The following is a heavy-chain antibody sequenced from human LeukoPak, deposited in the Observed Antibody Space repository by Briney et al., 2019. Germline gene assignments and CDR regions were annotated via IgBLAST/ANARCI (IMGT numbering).Heavy chain of an antibody. CDR1: GFTFSSYA. CDR2: ISGSGGST. J-gene: IGHJ3*02. CDR3: AKGKFSSGWTDAFDI. D-gene: IGHD6-19*01. Sequence: GGSLRLSCAASGFTFSSYAMSWVRQAPRKGLEWVSAISGSGGSTYYADSGKGRFTISRDNSKNTLYLQTNSLRAEDTAVYYCAKGKFSSGWTDAFDIWGQGTVVTVSS. V-gene: IGHV3-23*01.